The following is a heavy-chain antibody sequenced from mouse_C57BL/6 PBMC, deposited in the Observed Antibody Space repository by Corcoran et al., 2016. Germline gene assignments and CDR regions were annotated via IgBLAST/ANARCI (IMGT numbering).Heavy chain of an antibody. Sequence: EVQLQQSGPELVKPGASVKISCKASGYTFTDYYMNWVKQSHGKSLEWIGDINPNNGGTSYNQKFKGKATLTVDKSSSTAYMELRSLTSEDSAVYYCAREELLRYLDYWCQGTTLTVSS. CDR3: AREELLRYLDY. J-gene: IGHJ2*01. CDR2: INPNNGGT. V-gene: IGHV1-26*01. CDR1: GYTFTDYY. D-gene: IGHD1-1*01.